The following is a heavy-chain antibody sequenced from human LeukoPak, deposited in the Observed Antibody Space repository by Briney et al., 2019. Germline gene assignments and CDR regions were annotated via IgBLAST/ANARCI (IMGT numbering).Heavy chain of an antibody. V-gene: IGHV3-74*01. Sequence: GGSLRLSCAASGFTFSSYWMPWVRQAPGKGLVWVSRINSDGSSTNYADSVKGRFTISRDNAKNTLYLQMNSLRAEDTAVYYCARAADDYYYGMDVWGQGTTVTVSS. CDR3: ARAADDYYYGMDV. CDR2: INSDGSST. CDR1: GFTFSSYW. J-gene: IGHJ6*02.